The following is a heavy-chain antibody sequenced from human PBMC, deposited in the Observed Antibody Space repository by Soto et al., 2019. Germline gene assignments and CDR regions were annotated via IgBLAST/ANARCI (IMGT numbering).Heavy chain of an antibody. J-gene: IGHJ6*02. CDR2: VSGYNGDT. CDR3: AKNGQPPYYYYGMDV. Sequence: ASVKVSCKASGYTFIRYGISWVRQAPAQGLERMGWVSGYNGDTKYAQKVQGRVTMTIDTSTYTAYMELRSLTSDDTAKYYCAKNGQPPYYYYGMDVWGQGTTVTVSS. V-gene: IGHV1-18*01. D-gene: IGHD2-8*01. CDR1: GYTFIRYG.